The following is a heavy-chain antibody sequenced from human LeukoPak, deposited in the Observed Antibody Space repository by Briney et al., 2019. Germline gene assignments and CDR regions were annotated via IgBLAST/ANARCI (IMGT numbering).Heavy chain of an antibody. CDR1: GFTFGNSA. Sequence: GGSLRLSCAASGFTFGNSAMSWVRQAPGKRLEWVSGISGSGGGTYYADSVKGRFTISRDNAKNSLYLQMNSLRAEDTAVYYCARGDSSSWPDFDYWGQGTLVTVSS. V-gene: IGHV3-23*01. CDR3: ARGDSSSWPDFDY. J-gene: IGHJ4*02. D-gene: IGHD6-13*01. CDR2: ISGSGGGT.